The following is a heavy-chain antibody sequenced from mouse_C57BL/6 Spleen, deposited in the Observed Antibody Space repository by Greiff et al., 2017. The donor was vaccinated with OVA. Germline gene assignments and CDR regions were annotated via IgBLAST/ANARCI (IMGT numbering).Heavy chain of an antibody. CDR3: AYDDYDPWFAY. V-gene: IGHV1-78*01. J-gene: IGHJ3*01. D-gene: IGHD2-4*01. Sequence: VQLQQSDAELVQPGASVKISCKVSGYTFTDHTIPWMKQRPEQGLEWIGYIYPCDGSTKYNEKFKGKATLTADNSSSTAYRQLNSLTSEDSEVEFCAYDDYDPWFAYWGQGTLVTVSA. CDR2: IYPCDGST. CDR1: GYTFTDHT.